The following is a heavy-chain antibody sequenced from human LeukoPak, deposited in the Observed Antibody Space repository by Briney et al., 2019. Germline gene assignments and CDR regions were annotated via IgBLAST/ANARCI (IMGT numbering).Heavy chain of an antibody. D-gene: IGHD4-17*01. V-gene: IGHV1-2*06. Sequence: ASVKVSCKASGCTFTGYYMHWVRQAPGQGLEWMGRINPNSGGTNYAQKFQGRVTMTRDTSISTAYMELSRLRSDDTAVYYCARDSGYYGDYDYWGQGTLVTVSS. CDR2: INPNSGGT. CDR3: ARDSGYYGDYDY. J-gene: IGHJ4*02. CDR1: GCTFTGYY.